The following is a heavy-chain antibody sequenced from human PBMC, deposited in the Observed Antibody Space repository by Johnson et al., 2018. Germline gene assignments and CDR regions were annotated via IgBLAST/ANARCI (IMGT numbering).Heavy chain of an antibody. D-gene: IGHD6-6*01. CDR1: EYTFTNYH. J-gene: IGHJ6*02. CDR3: AGSKSSGGQTYYYYGMDV. V-gene: IGHV1-46*03. CDR2: INPSSGST. Sequence: QVQLVQSGAEVKKPGASVKVSCKTSEYTFTNYHIHWVRQAPGQGLEWMGIINPSSGSTTYAQKFQGRVTMTRDTSTRTVYMQLSSLGPEDTAVYYCAGSKSSGGQTYYYYGMDVWGQGTTVTVSS.